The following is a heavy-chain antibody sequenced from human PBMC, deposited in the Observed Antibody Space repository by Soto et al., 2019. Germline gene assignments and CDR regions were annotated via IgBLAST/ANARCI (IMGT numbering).Heavy chain of an antibody. V-gene: IGHV1-69*12. J-gene: IGHJ4*02. CDR1: GGTFSSYA. Sequence: QVQLVQSGAEVKKPGSSVKVSCKASGGTFSSYAISWVRQAPGQGLEWMGGIIPIFGTAHYAQKFQGRVTIAADESSSAGYVGLSSLRSEDTAGYYGAGDRGSASVFYYFDSWGRGTLLTVSS. CDR2: IIPIFGTA. CDR3: AGDRGSASVFYYFDS. D-gene: IGHD6-6*01.